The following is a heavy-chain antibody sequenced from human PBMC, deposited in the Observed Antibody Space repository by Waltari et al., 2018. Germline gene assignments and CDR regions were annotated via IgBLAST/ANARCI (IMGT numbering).Heavy chain of an antibody. CDR2: ISYNARNI. CDR3: ARDYCDRTNCHGMDV. Sequence: QVQLVESGGGVVQPGRSLRLSCAASEFPFSSSAMHWVRQAPGKGLEWVAVISYNARNIYYVDSVKGRFTISRDNSKKTLYLQMNSLRAEDTAVYYCARDYCDRTNCHGMDVWGQGTTVIVSS. V-gene: IGHV3-30*04. D-gene: IGHD3-22*01. CDR1: EFPFSSSA. J-gene: IGHJ6*02.